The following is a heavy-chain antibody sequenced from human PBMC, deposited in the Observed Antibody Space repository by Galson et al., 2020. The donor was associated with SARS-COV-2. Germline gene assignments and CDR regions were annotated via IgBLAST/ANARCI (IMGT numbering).Heavy chain of an antibody. CDR1: GGSISSSSYY. Sequence: SATLSLTCTVSGGSISSSSYYWGWIRQPPGEGLEWIGSIYYSESNYYNPSLTSRVTMSVDTSKNQFSLKLSSVTAAYTAVYYCARQILSGYYSFYYFDYWGQGTLVTVAS. CDR2: IYYSESN. V-gene: IGHV4-39*01. D-gene: IGHD3-9*01. CDR3: ARQILSGYYSFYYFDY. J-gene: IGHJ4*02.